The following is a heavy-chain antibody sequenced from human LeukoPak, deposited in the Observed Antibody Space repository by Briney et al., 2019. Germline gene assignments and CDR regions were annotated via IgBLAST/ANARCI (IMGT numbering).Heavy chain of an antibody. V-gene: IGHV4-34*01. J-gene: IGHJ4*02. Sequence: GSLRPSCAASGFTFSSYAMHWVRQAPGKGLEWIGEINHSGSTNYNPSLKSRVTISVDTSKNQFSLKLSSVTAADTAVYYCARGGSGWYQLTFDYWGQGTLVTVSS. CDR3: ARGGSGWYQLTFDY. D-gene: IGHD6-19*01. CDR1: GFTFSSYA. CDR2: INHSGST.